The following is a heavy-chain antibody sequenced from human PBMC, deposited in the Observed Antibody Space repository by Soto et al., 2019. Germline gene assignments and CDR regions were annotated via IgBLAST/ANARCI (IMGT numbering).Heavy chain of an antibody. D-gene: IGHD3-3*01. V-gene: IGHV4-34*01. CDR1: GGSFSGYY. CDR3: ARGGPIFGVVTTDFDY. Sequence: PSETLSLTCAVYGGSFSGYYWSWIRQPPGKGLEWIGEINHSGSTNYNPSLKSRVTISVDTSKNQFSLKLSSVTAADTAVYYCARGGPIFGVVTTDFDYWGQGTLVTVSS. J-gene: IGHJ4*02. CDR2: INHSGST.